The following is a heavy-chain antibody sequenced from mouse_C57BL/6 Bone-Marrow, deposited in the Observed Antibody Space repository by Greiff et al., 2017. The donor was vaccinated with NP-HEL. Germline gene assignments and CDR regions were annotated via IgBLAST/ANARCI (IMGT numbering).Heavy chain of an antibody. V-gene: IGHV3-8*01. CDR1: GYSITSDY. Sequence: DVKLQESGPGLAKPSQTLSLTCSVTGYSITSDYWNWIRKFPGNKLEYMGYISYSGSTYYNPSLKSRISITRDTSKNQYYLQLNSGTTEDTATYYCASGYGSSYGFAYWGQGTLVTVSA. CDR3: ASGYGSSYGFAY. CDR2: ISYSGST. J-gene: IGHJ3*01. D-gene: IGHD1-1*01.